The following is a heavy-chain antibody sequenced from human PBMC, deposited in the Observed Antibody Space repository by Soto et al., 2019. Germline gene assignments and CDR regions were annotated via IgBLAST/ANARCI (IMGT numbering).Heavy chain of an antibody. V-gene: IGHV3-7*01. D-gene: IGHD1-26*01. J-gene: IGHJ4*02. Sequence: EVQLVESGGGLVQLGGSRRLSCAASGFTFSSFWMTWVRQAPGKGLEWVANIKQDGSEKYYVDSVKGRFTISRDNARTSLFLEMKSLRSEDTAVYSCVRDRSGSYLEGFDYWGQGTLVTVSS. CDR3: VRDRSGSYLEGFDY. CDR1: GFTFSSFW. CDR2: IKQDGSEK.